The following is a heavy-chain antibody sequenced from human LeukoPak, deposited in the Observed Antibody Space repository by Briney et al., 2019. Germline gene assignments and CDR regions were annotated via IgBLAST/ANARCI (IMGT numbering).Heavy chain of an antibody. V-gene: IGHV1-2*04. CDR1: GYTFTGYY. D-gene: IGHD5-18*01. CDR3: ARESSLIDTAMALNAFDI. CDR2: INPNSGGT. Sequence: ASVKVSCKASGYTFTGYYMHWVRQAPGQGLEWMGWINPNSGGTNYAQKFQGWVTMTRDTSISTAYMELSRLRSDDTAVYYCARESSLIDTAMALNAFDIWGQGTMVTVSS. J-gene: IGHJ3*02.